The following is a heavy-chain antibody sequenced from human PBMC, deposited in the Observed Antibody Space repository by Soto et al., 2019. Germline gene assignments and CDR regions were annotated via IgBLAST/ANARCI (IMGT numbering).Heavy chain of an antibody. Sequence: QVQLVQSGAEVKKPGASVKVSCKTSGYTFTSYVVSWVRQAPGQGLEWMGWISPYNGNTNYALRFQGRVTMTTYTSTSTAYMELRSLRSDDTAVYYCAREYDYDYYFDYWGQGTLVTVSS. D-gene: IGHD4-17*01. J-gene: IGHJ4*02. CDR3: AREYDYDYYFDY. V-gene: IGHV1-18*01. CDR1: GYTFTSYV. CDR2: ISPYNGNT.